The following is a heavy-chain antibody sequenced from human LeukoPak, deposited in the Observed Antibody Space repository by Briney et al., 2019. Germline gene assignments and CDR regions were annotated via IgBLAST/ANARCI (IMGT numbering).Heavy chain of an antibody. Sequence: SETLSLTCTVSGGSISSYYWSCIRQPPGKGLEWIGYIYYSGSTNYNPSLKSRVTISVDTSKNQFSLKLSSVTAADTAVYYCARVGSGSYWGPFDYWGQGTLVTVSS. CDR1: GGSISSYY. CDR2: IYYSGST. V-gene: IGHV4-59*01. CDR3: ARVGSGSYWGPFDY. D-gene: IGHD1-26*01. J-gene: IGHJ4*02.